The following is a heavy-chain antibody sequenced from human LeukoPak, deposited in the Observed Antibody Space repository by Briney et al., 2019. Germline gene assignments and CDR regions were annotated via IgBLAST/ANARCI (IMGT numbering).Heavy chain of an antibody. Sequence: PSETLSLTCTVSGGSISSSSYYWGWIRQPPGKGLEWIGSIYYSGSTYYNPSLKSRVTISVDTSKNQFSLKLSSVTAADAAVYYCASFSSGWYPKAPFVYWGQGTLVTVSS. D-gene: IGHD6-19*01. CDR2: IYYSGST. J-gene: IGHJ4*02. CDR1: GGSISSSSYY. V-gene: IGHV4-39*07. CDR3: ASFSSGWYPKAPFVY.